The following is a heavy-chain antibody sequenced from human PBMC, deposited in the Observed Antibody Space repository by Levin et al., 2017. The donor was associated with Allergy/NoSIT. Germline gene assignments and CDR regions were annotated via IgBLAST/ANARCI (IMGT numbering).Heavy chain of an antibody. V-gene: IGHV1-69*06. CDR3: AGGITIFGVVIGYYYYGMDV. CDR1: GGTFSSYA. Sequence: SVKVSCKASGGTFSSYAISWVRQAPGQGLEWMGGIIPIFGTANYAQKFQGRVTITADKSTSTAYMELSSLRSEDTAVYYCAGGITIFGVVIGYYYYGMDVWGQGSTVTVSS. D-gene: IGHD3-3*01. J-gene: IGHJ6*02. CDR2: IIPIFGTA.